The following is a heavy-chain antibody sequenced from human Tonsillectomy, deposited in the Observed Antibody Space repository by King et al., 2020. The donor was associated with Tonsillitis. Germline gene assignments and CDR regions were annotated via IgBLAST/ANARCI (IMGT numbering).Heavy chain of an antibody. CDR2: IYPSDSHT. V-gene: IGHV5-51*01. CDR1: GYSFTSYW. J-gene: IGHJ6*02. Sequence: LQLVQSGAEVKKPGESLKISCKGSGYSFTSYWIGWVRQMPGKGLEWMGIIYPSDSHTIYSPSFQGQVTMSVDKSIRTANLQWSSLKASDTAIYYCARTTVVTPGVGMDVWGQGTTVTVSS. D-gene: IGHD4-23*01. CDR3: ARTTVVTPGVGMDV.